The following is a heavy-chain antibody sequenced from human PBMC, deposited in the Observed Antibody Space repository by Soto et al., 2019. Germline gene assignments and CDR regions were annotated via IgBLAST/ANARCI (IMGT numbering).Heavy chain of an antibody. Sequence: VQLVESGGGVVQPGRSLRLSCAASGFTFSDYAMHWVRQAPGKGLEWVAVVSHDGRNTHYADSVKGRFTISRDSSKNTVSLEMASLRAEDTAFYYCAKGGRQWLVTSDFNYWGQGALVTVSS. CDR2: VSHDGRNT. CDR3: AKGGRQWLVTSDFNY. J-gene: IGHJ4*02. V-gene: IGHV3-30*18. D-gene: IGHD6-19*01. CDR1: GFTFSDYA.